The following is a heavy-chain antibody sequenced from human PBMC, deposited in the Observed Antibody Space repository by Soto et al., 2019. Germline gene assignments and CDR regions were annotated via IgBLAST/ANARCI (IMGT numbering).Heavy chain of an antibody. CDR2: IYYSGST. Sequence: SETLSLTCTVSGGSISSYYWSWIRQPPGKGLEWIGYIYYSGSTNYNPSLKSRVTISVDTSKNQFSLKLSSVTAADTAVYYCARDKRGSSGWYDTKRGNWFDPWGQGTLVTVS. D-gene: IGHD6-19*01. CDR3: ARDKRGSSGWYDTKRGNWFDP. J-gene: IGHJ5*02. CDR1: GGSISSYY. V-gene: IGHV4-59*01.